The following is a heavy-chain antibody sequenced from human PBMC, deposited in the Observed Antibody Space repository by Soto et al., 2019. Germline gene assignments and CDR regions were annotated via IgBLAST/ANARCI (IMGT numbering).Heavy chain of an antibody. Sequence: ASVKVSCKASGGTFSSYAISWVRQAPGQGLEWMGGIIPIFGTANYAQKFQGRVTITADESTSTAYMELSSLRSEDTAVYYCEQFFGGGLGEAWGQGTLVTVSS. CDR3: EQFFGGGLGEA. J-gene: IGHJ5*02. D-gene: IGHD3-16*01. CDR2: IIPIFGTA. CDR1: GGTFSSYA. V-gene: IGHV1-69*13.